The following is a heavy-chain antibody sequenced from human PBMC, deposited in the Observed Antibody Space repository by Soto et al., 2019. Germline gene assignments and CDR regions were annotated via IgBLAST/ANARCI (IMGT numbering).Heavy chain of an antibody. D-gene: IGHD3-22*01. Sequence: GASVKVSCKASGYTFTSYYMHWVRQAPGQGLEWVGVINPSGGSTNYAQKFQGRVTMTRGTSTSTVYMELSSLRSEDTAVYYCARGAGFYHDSSFDYWGQGTPVTVSS. CDR1: GYTFTSYY. J-gene: IGHJ4*02. V-gene: IGHV1-46*01. CDR3: ARGAGFYHDSSFDY. CDR2: INPSGGST.